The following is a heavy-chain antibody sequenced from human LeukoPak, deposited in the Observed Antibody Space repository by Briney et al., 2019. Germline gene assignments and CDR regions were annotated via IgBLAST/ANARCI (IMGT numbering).Heavy chain of an antibody. CDR1: GGSISSYY. CDR2: IYYSGST. CDR3: ARDLGNCSGGSCNGPWFDP. Sequence: SETLSLTCTVSGGSISSYYWSWIRQPPGKGLEWVGYIYYSGSTNYNPSLKSRVTISVDTSKNQFSLKLSSVTAADTAVYYCARDLGNCSGGSCNGPWFDPWGQGTLVTVSS. V-gene: IGHV4-59*01. D-gene: IGHD2-15*01. J-gene: IGHJ5*02.